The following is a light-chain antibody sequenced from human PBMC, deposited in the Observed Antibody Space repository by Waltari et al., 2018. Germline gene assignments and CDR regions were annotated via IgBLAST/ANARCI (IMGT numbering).Light chain of an antibody. Sequence: QSALTQPRSVSGSPAQSVTISCSGTSSDIGGYNYVSWYQQYPGKAPKLIIYDVNKRPPGVPDRFSGSRSGTTASLTISGLQPEDEADYYCCSYAGGSYVFGTGTKVTVL. V-gene: IGLV2-11*01. CDR1: SSDIGGYNY. J-gene: IGLJ1*01. CDR2: DVN. CDR3: CSYAGGSYV.